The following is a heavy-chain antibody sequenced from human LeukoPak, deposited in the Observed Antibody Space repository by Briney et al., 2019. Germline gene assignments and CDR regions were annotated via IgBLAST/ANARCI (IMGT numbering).Heavy chain of an antibody. Sequence: SAKVSCKASGDTFNSYAISWVRQAPGQGLEWMGRIIPIVGVTKYAQKFQGRVTITADKSTSAGYMELSSLRSEDTAVYYCARGGGGTLRDALEIWGQGTMVSVSS. V-gene: IGHV1-69*04. CDR2: IIPIVGVT. CDR3: ARGGGGTLRDALEI. J-gene: IGHJ3*02. D-gene: IGHD2-15*01. CDR1: GDTFNSYA.